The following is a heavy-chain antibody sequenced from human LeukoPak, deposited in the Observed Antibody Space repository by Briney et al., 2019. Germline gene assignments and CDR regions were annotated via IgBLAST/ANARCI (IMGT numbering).Heavy chain of an antibody. D-gene: IGHD3-22*01. CDR2: INHSGNT. CDR3: ARRSVGSFSDSSGHTYGHPSNFDY. J-gene: IGHJ4*02. V-gene: IGHV4-34*01. CDR1: GFTFSSYW. Sequence: AGSLRLSCAASGFTFSSYWMSWVRQSPSKGLEWIGEINHSGNTNYNPSLKSRVALSVDTSKNQFSLKLSSVTAADTAVYYCARRSVGSFSDSSGHTYGHPSNFDYWGQGTLVTVSS.